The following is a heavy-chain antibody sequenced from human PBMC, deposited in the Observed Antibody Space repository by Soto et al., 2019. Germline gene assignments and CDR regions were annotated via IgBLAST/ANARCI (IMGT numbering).Heavy chain of an antibody. D-gene: IGHD3-3*02. CDR2: INSDGSDT. Sequence: LSLSCAASGFTFSTSWIHWVRQDPGKGLVWVSHINSDGSDTNYADSVKGRFTISRDNAKNTVYLQMNSLRAEDTAVYYCARDQHYSHASWGQGTLVTVSS. CDR1: GFTFSTSW. J-gene: IGHJ5*02. V-gene: IGHV3-74*01. CDR3: ARDQHYSHAS.